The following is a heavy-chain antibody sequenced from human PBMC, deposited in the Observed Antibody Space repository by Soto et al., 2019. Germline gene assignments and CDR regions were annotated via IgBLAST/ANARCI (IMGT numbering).Heavy chain of an antibody. J-gene: IGHJ4*02. Sequence: PSETLSLTCTVSDGSIKSYYWSWIRQPPGKGLEWIGSIYYSGSSNSGPSLKSRVTMSVDTSKNQFSLKLSAVIAADTAMYYCARYSYGSDYYFDYWGQGTLVTVSS. V-gene: IGHV4-59*01. D-gene: IGHD3-10*01. CDR3: ARYSYGSDYYFDY. CDR2: IYYSGSS. CDR1: DGSIKSYY.